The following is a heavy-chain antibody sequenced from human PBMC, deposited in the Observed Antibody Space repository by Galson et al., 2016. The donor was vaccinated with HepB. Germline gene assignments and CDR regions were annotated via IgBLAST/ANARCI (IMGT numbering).Heavy chain of an antibody. J-gene: IGHJ3*01. CDR2: IKYDGTEK. V-gene: IGHV3-7*03. CDR1: GFSFSDHW. Sequence: SLRLSCAVSGFSFSDHWMAWVRQAPGKGLEWVTNIKYDGTEKNYVASVKGRFTVSRDNAKNSLYLQLNSLRAEDTAVYYCTTDNGRLAFDVWGPGTKVTVSS. D-gene: IGHD2-8*01. CDR3: TTDNGRLAFDV.